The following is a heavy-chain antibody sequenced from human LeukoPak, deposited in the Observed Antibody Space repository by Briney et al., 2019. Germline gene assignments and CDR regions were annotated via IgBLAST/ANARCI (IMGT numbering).Heavy chain of an antibody. Sequence: PGGSLRLSCAASGFTFSTYAMSWVRQAPGKGLEWVSTIRGSGGSTDYADSVKGRFTISRDNSKNTLYLQMNSLRAEDTAVYYCAKDRGAFDIWGQGTMVTVSS. J-gene: IGHJ3*02. CDR3: AKDRGAFDI. CDR1: GFTFSTYA. V-gene: IGHV3-23*01. CDR2: IRGSGGST.